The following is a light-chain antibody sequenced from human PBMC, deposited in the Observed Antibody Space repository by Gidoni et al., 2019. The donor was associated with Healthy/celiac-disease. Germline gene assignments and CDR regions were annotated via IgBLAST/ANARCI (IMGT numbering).Light chain of an antibody. CDR1: QSVSSSY. CDR2: GAS. Sequence: EIVLTQSPGTLSLSPGERATLSCRASQSVSSSYFAWYQQKPGQAPRLLIYGASSRATGIPDRFSGSGSGTDFTLTISRLEPEDFAVYYCQQYGSSPYTFXXXTKLEIK. J-gene: IGKJ2*01. V-gene: IGKV3-20*01. CDR3: QQYGSSPYT.